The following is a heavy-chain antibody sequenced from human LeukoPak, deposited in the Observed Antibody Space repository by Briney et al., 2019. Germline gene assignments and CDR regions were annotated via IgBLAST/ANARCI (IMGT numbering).Heavy chain of an antibody. Sequence: QPGGSLRLSCAASGFTFSSYAMSWVRQAPGKGLEWVSAISGSGSSTYYADSVKGRFTISRDNSKNTLYLQMNSLRSEDTAVYYCAKLSSSSQTPFDYWGQGTLVTVSS. J-gene: IGHJ4*02. D-gene: IGHD6-6*01. V-gene: IGHV3-23*01. CDR3: AKLSSSSQTPFDY. CDR1: GFTFSSYA. CDR2: ISGSGSST.